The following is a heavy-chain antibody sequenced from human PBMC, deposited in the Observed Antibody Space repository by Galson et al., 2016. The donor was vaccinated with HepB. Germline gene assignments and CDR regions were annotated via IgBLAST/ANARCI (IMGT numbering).Heavy chain of an antibody. Sequence: SETLYLTCAVSGASISSNAWWPWVRQPPGKGLEWLGEIYHSGTTSYKPSLKSRVTISVDKSKNQFSMKLTSVTAADTAIDYCAREDCGGDCRHTNWYFDLWGCGNLVTVSS. J-gene: IGHJ2*01. CDR1: GASISSNAW. CDR3: AREDCGGDCRHTNWYFDL. CDR2: IYHSGTT. D-gene: IGHD2-21*02. V-gene: IGHV4-4*02.